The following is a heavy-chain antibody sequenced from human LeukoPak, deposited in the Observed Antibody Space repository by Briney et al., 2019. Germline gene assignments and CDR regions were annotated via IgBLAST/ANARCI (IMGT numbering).Heavy chain of an antibody. J-gene: IGHJ4*02. Sequence: GGSLRLSCTASGFTFGDYAMSWFRQAPGKGLEWVGFIRSKAYGGTTEYAASVRGRFTISRDDSKSIAYLQMNSLKTEDTAVYHCTKDRVEATPFDYWGQGTLVTVSS. V-gene: IGHV3-49*03. CDR2: IRSKAYGGTT. CDR1: GFTFGDYA. CDR3: TKDRVEATPFDY. D-gene: IGHD1-26*01.